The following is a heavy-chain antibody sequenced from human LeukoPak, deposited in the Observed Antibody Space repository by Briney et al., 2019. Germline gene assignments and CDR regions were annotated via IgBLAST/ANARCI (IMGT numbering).Heavy chain of an antibody. V-gene: IGHV1-24*01. D-gene: IGHD5-24*01. CDR2: FDPEDGET. Sequence: ASVSVSSEVSGYTLTELSMHWVRRAPGKGRGWMGGFDPEDGETIYAQKFQGRVTMTEDTSTDTAYMELSSLRSEDTAVYYCATDGGPTLMDPYPDYWGQGTLVTVSS. J-gene: IGHJ4*02. CDR3: ATDGGPTLMDPYPDY. CDR1: GYTLTELS.